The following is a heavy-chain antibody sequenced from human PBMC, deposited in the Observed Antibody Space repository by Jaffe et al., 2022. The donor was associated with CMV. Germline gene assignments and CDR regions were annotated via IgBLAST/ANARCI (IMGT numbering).Heavy chain of an antibody. CDR1: GGTFSSYA. Sequence: QVQLVQSGAEVKKPGSSVKVSCKASGGTFSSYAISWVRQAPGQGLEWMGRIIPILGIANYAQKFQGRVTITADKSTSTAYMELSSLRSEDTAVYYCARDDSSSPFLTNYYYYYMDVWGKGTTVTVSS. J-gene: IGHJ6*03. D-gene: IGHD6-13*01. CDR2: IIPILGIA. CDR3: ARDDSSSPFLTNYYYYYMDV. V-gene: IGHV1-69*09.